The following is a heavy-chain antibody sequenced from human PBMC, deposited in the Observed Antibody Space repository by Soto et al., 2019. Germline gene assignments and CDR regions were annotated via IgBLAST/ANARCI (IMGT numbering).Heavy chain of an antibody. V-gene: IGHV3-30-3*01. CDR3: ARDTRSRYYDSSGPGDY. Sequence: QVQLVESGGGVVQPGRSLRLSCAASGFTFSSYAMHWVRQAPGKGLEWVAVISYDGSNKYYADSVKGRFTISRDNSKNTLYLQMNSLRAEVTAVYYCARDTRSRYYDSSGPGDYWGQGTLVTVSS. D-gene: IGHD3-22*01. CDR1: GFTFSSYA. CDR2: ISYDGSNK. J-gene: IGHJ4*02.